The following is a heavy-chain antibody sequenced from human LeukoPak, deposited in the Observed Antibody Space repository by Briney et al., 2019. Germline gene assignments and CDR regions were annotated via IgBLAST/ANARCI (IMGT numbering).Heavy chain of an antibody. J-gene: IGHJ4*02. CDR2: ISYDGSNK. V-gene: IGHV3-30-3*01. Sequence: GGSLRPSCAASGFTFSSYAMHWVRQAPGKGLEWVAVISYDGSNKYYADSVKGRFTISRDNSKNTLYLQMNSLRAEDTAVYYCAREHVWELAYFDYWGQGTLVTVSS. D-gene: IGHD3-10*01. CDR1: GFTFSSYA. CDR3: AREHVWELAYFDY.